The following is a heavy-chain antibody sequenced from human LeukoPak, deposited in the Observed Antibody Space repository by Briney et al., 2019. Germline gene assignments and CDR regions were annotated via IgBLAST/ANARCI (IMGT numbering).Heavy chain of an antibody. CDR2: ISAYNGNT. D-gene: IGHD5-12*01. CDR1: GYTFTSYG. J-gene: IGHJ3*02. Sequence: ASAKVSCKASGYTFTSYGISWVRQAPGQGLEWMGWISAYNGNTNYAQKLQGRVTMTTDTSTSTAYMELRSLRSDDTAVYYCARARRYGGYHHDAFDIWGQGTMVTVSS. CDR3: ARARRYGGYHHDAFDI. V-gene: IGHV1-18*01.